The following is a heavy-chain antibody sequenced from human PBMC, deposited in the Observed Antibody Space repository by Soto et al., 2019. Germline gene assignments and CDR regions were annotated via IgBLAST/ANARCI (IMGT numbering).Heavy chain of an antibody. J-gene: IGHJ6*02. V-gene: IGHV1-18*01. CDR3: ARAHFMITFGGVIVYYGMDV. CDR2: ISAYNGNT. D-gene: IGHD3-16*02. Sequence: ASVKVSCKASGYTFTSYGISWVLQAPGQGLEWMGWISAYNGNTNYAQKLQGRVTMTTDTSTSTAYMELRSLRSDDTAVYYCARAHFMITFGGVIVYYGMDVWGQGTTVTVSS. CDR1: GYTFTSYG.